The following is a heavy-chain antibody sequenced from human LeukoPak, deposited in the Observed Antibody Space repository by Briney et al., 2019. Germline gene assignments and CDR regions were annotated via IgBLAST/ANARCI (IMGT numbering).Heavy chain of an antibody. D-gene: IGHD3-22*01. Sequence: ASVKVSCKVSGYTLTELSMHWVRQAPGKGLEWMGGFDPEDGETIYAQKFQGRVTMTEDTSTDTAYMELSRLRSNDTAVYYCARSRVESSGYSSAFDIWGQGTMVTVSS. V-gene: IGHV1-24*01. CDR3: ARSRVESSGYSSAFDI. CDR2: FDPEDGET. CDR1: GYTLTELS. J-gene: IGHJ3*02.